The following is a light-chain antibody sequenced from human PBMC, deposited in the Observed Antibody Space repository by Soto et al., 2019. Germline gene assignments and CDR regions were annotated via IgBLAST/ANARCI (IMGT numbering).Light chain of an antibody. CDR3: QQSNRPPLT. Sequence: DIQMTQSPSSLSASVGDRVTISCRASQSISNYLNWYQQKPGKAPKLLIYTTSSLQSGVPSRFSGSGSGTDFTLTISSLQPEDFATYYCQQSNRPPLTFGQGTKVEIK. J-gene: IGKJ1*01. CDR1: QSISNY. V-gene: IGKV1-39*01. CDR2: TTS.